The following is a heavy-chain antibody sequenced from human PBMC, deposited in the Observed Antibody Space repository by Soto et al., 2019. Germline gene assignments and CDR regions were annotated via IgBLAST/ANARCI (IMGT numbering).Heavy chain of an antibody. CDR1: GFTFSSYG. D-gene: IGHD2-15*01. Sequence: QVQLVESGGGVVQPGRSLRLSFAASGFTFSSYGMHWVRQAPGKGLEWVAVIWYDGSNKYYADSVKGRFTISRDNSKNTLYLQMNILRAEDTGVYYCARDQHSRMDVWGQGTTVTVSS. CDR2: IWYDGSNK. CDR3: ARDQHSRMDV. J-gene: IGHJ6*02. V-gene: IGHV3-33*01.